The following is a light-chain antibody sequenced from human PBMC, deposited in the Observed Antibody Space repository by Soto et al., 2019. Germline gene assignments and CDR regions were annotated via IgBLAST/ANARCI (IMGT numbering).Light chain of an antibody. V-gene: IGKV3-15*01. CDR1: QSISTN. CDR2: DAS. Sequence: ILMTQSPATLSVSPGERATLSCRASQSISTNLAWYQQKPGQAPRLLIYDASTRATGIPARFSGSGSGTEFTLTISGLQSEDVAVYYCQQYNNWPPWTFGQGTKVEIK. CDR3: QQYNNWPPWT. J-gene: IGKJ1*01.